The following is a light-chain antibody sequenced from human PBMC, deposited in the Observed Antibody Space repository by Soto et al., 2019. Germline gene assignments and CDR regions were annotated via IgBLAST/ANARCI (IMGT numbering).Light chain of an antibody. CDR3: QRYYSAGT. CDR1: QSISNSF. Sequence: EIVLTQSPGTLSLSPGEGATLSCRASQSISNSFLAWYQQRPGQAPRILIYGASRRATGIPDRFSGSGSGTDFTLTISRREPDEVALYYGQRYYSAGTFGQGTKVE. V-gene: IGKV3-20*01. J-gene: IGKJ1*01. CDR2: GAS.